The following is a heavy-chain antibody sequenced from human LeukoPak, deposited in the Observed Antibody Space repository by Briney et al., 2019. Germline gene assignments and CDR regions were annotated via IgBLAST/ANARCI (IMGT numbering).Heavy chain of an antibody. Sequence: GGSLRLSCAASGFTFSDYHMSWIRQAPGKGLEWVSYISSSSSYTNYADSVKGRFTISRDNAKNSLYLQMNSLRAEDTAVYYCARDRTWGYFDYWGQGTLVTVSS. J-gene: IGHJ4*02. CDR3: ARDRTWGYFDY. CDR1: GFTFSDYH. V-gene: IGHV3-11*05. D-gene: IGHD3-16*01. CDR2: ISSSSSYT.